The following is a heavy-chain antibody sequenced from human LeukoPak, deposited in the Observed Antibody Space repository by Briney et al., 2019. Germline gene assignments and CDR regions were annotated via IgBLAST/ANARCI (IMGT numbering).Heavy chain of an antibody. D-gene: IGHD3-22*01. CDR1: GGSISSSSYY. Sequence: SETLSLTCTVSGGSISSSSYYWGWIRQPPGKGLEWIGSIYYSGSTNYNPSLKSRVTISVDKSKNQFSLKLSSVTAADTAVYYCARDRAPYYDSSGSYFDYWGQGTLVTVSS. CDR3: ARDRAPYYDSSGSYFDY. J-gene: IGHJ4*02. V-gene: IGHV4-39*07. CDR2: IYYSGST.